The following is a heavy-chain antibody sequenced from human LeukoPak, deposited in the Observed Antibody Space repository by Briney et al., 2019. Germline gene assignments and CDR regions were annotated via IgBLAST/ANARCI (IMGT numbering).Heavy chain of an antibody. Sequence: PGGSLRLSCAASGFTFTRNWMSWVRQAPGKGLEWVANINGEGTSIHYVDSVKGRFTISRDNTKNSVFLQMNSLRADDTAVYYCARDGFRGGSHDYWGQGTLVTVSS. CDR2: INGEGTSI. CDR3: ARDGFRGGSHDY. CDR1: GFTFTRNW. V-gene: IGHV3-7*01. J-gene: IGHJ4*02. D-gene: IGHD3-16*01.